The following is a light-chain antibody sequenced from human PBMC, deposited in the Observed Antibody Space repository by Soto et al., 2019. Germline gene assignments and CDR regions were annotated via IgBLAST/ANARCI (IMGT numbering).Light chain of an antibody. J-gene: IGKJ1*01. CDR3: QQYHRYST. CDR2: DVS. Sequence: DIQMTQSPSTLSASIGDRVTITCRASPSINAWWAWDQQKPGKAPKLLIYDVSTLDSGVPSRFSGSASGTEFTLTRSSLESDDFATYYCQQYHRYSTFGQGTRVDIK. CDR1: PSINAW. V-gene: IGKV1-5*01.